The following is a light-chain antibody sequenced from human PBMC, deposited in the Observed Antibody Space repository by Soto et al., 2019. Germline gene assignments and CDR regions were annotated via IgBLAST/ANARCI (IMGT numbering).Light chain of an antibody. CDR2: DAS. CDR3: RHYNNWPPET. J-gene: IGKJ1*01. V-gene: IGKV1-5*01. CDR1: QTISSW. Sequence: DIQMTQSPSTLSGSVGDRVTITCRASQTISSWLAWYQQKPGKAPKLLIYDASSLESGVPSRFSGSGSGTEFTLTISSLQSEDFAIYYCRHYNNWPPETFGQGTKVDIK.